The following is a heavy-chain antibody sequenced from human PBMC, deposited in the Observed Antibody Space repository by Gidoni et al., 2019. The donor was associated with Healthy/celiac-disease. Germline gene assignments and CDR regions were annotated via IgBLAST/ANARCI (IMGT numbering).Heavy chain of an antibody. CDR2: ISYDGSNK. Sequence: QVQLVESGGGVVQPGRSLRLSCAASGFTFSRYAMHWVRQAPGKGLEWVAVISYDGSNKYYADSVKGRFTISRDNSKNTLYLQMNSLRAEDTAVYYCAREQQWLATFRGYYFDYWGQGTLVTVSS. D-gene: IGHD6-19*01. CDR1: GFTFSRYA. J-gene: IGHJ4*02. CDR3: AREQQWLATFRGYYFDY. V-gene: IGHV3-30*04.